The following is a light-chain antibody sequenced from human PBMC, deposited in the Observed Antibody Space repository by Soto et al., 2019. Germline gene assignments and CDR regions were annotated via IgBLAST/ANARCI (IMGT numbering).Light chain of an antibody. CDR3: SSYTSRNTLA. J-gene: IGLJ2*01. V-gene: IGLV2-14*01. CDR2: EVT. CDR1: SSDVGGYNF. Sequence: QPASVSGSPGQSITISCTGTSSDVGGYNFVSWYQQHPGKAPKLMIYEVTDRPSGVSNRFSGSKSGSTASLTISGLQAEDEADYYCSSYTSRNTLAFGGGTKLTVL.